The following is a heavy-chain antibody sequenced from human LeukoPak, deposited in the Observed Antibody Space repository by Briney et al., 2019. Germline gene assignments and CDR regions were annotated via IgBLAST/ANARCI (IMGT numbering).Heavy chain of an antibody. V-gene: IGHV3-23*01. D-gene: IGHD6-19*01. CDR1: EFILSSYA. CDR2: ISGNGAHP. CDR3: ARESYNSGIDY. J-gene: IGHJ4*02. Sequence: GGSLRLSCEASEFILSSYAMSWVRQAPGKGLEWVSSISGNGAHPYYADSVRGRFTISRDFSRNAVYLQMNSLRAEDTAVYYCARESYNSGIDYWGQGTLVTVSS.